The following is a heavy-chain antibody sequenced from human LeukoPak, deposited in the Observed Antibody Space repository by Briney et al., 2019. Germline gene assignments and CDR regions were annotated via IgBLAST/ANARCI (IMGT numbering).Heavy chain of an antibody. CDR2: SNPSGDST. V-gene: IGHV1-46*01. D-gene: IGHD1-26*01. CDR1: GYTFTNYY. J-gene: IGHJ4*02. CDR3: ARGGYSGSSDY. Sequence: ASVKVSCKASGYTFTNYYIHWVRQAPGHGLEWMGISNPSGDSTNYAQKFQGRVTMTRDTSTSTVYMELRSLRSDDTAVYYCARGGYSGSSDYWGQGTLVTVSS.